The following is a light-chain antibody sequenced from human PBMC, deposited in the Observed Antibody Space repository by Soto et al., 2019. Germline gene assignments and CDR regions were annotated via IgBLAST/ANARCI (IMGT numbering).Light chain of an antibody. V-gene: IGLV2-14*01. CDR1: SSDVGGYNY. J-gene: IGLJ3*02. Sequence: QSALTQPASLSGSPGQSITISCTGTSSDVGGYNYVSWYQQHPGKAPKLIIYEVIYRPSGVSNRFSGSKSGNTASLNISGLQADDEADYYCSSYTGSSTLLFGGGTKVTVL. CDR2: EVI. CDR3: SSYTGSSTLL.